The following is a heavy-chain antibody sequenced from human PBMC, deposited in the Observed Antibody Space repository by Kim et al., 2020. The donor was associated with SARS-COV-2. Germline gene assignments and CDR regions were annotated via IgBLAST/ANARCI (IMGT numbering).Heavy chain of an antibody. J-gene: IGHJ4*02. Sequence: DGGTTDYAAPVKGRFTISREASKNTLYLQMNSLKTEDTAVYYCTDGGYWGQGTLVTVSS. CDR3: TDGGY. V-gene: IGHV3-15*01. D-gene: IGHD3-10*01. CDR2: DGGTT.